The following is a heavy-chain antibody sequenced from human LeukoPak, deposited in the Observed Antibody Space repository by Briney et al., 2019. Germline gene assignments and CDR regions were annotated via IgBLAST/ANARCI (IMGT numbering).Heavy chain of an antibody. CDR2: ISYDGSNK. D-gene: IGHD3-22*01. CDR1: GFTFSSYG. CDR3: AKDPYYDSSGYYFGYFDY. Sequence: GGSLRLSCAASGFTFSSYGMHWVRQAPGKGLEWVAVISYDGSNKYYADSVKGRFTISRDNSKNTLYLQMNSLRAEDTAVYYCAKDPYYDSSGYYFGYFDYWGQGTLVTVSS. V-gene: IGHV3-30*18. J-gene: IGHJ4*02.